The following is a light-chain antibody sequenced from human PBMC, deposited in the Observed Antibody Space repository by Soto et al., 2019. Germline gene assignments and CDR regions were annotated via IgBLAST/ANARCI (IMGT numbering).Light chain of an antibody. Sequence: IQLTQSPSSLSASVVDRVTITSRASQAISSHLAWYQQKTGKAPTLLVYVAANLQSGVPSRFSGSGSETDFSPSINSLQPEDFATYYCQQLNSYRLTFGGGTKVDIK. CDR3: QQLNSYRLT. CDR1: QAISSH. CDR2: VAA. J-gene: IGKJ4*01. V-gene: IGKV1-9*01.